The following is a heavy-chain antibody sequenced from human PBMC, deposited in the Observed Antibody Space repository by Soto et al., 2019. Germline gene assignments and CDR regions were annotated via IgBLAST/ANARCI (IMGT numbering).Heavy chain of an antibody. V-gene: IGHV1-69*13. CDR2: IIPIFGTA. CDR3: ARGGRGLQYGPAIPYYYYGMDV. D-gene: IGHD4-4*01. J-gene: IGHJ6*02. CDR1: GGTFSSYA. Sequence: ASVKVSCKASGGTFSSYAISWVRQAPGQGLEWMGGIIPIFGTANYAQKFQGRVTITADESTSTAYMELSSLRSEDTAVYYCARGGRGLQYGPAIPYYYYGMDVWGQGTTVTVSS.